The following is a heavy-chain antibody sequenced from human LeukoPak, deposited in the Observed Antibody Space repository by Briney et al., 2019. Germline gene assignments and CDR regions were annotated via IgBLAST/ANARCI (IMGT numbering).Heavy chain of an antibody. D-gene: IGHD1-26*01. CDR3: ARVPSGSYYVGNYYYYMDV. CDR1: GYTFTSYG. J-gene: IGHJ6*03. CDR2: ISAYNGNT. Sequence: GASVKVSCKASGYTFTSYGISWARQAPGQGLEWMGWISAYNGNTNYAQKLQGRVTMTTDTSTSTAYMELRSLRSDDTAVYYCARVPSGSYYVGNYYYYMDVWGKGTTVTVSS. V-gene: IGHV1-18*01.